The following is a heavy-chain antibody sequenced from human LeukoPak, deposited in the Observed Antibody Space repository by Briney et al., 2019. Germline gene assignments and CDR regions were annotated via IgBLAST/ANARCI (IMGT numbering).Heavy chain of an antibody. D-gene: IGHD1-1*01. J-gene: IGHJ4*02. V-gene: IGHV3-7*01. CDR3: ARDPAGERYFDY. CDR1: GFTFSSYA. Sequence: GGSLRLSCAASGFTFSSYAMSWVRQAPGKGLEWVANIKQDGSEKYYVDSVKGRFTISRDNAKNSLYLQMNSLRAEDTAVYYCARDPAGERYFDYWGQGTLVTVSS. CDR2: IKQDGSEK.